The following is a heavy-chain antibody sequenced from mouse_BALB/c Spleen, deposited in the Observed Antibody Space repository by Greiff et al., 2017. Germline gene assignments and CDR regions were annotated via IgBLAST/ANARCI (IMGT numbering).Heavy chain of an antibody. CDR1: GFAFSSYD. Sequence: EVMLVESGGGLVKPGGSLKLSCAASGFAFSSYDMSWVRQTPEKRLEWVAYISSGGGSTYYPDTVKGRFTISRDNAKNTLYLQMSSLKSEDTAMYYCARRSIYYDYAFDYWGQGTTLTVSS. CDR3: ARRSIYYDYAFDY. D-gene: IGHD2-4*01. V-gene: IGHV5-12-1*01. J-gene: IGHJ2*01. CDR2: ISSGGGST.